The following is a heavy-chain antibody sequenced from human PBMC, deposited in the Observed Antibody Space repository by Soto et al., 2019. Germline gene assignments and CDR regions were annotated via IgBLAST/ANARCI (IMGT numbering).Heavy chain of an antibody. CDR1: GGSFSGHS. J-gene: IGHJ5*01. D-gene: IGHD3-22*01. CDR2: INHSGRV. V-gene: IGHV4-34*01. Sequence: SETLSLTCAVYGGSFSGHSWTWTRQSPGKGLEWIGDINHSGRVNYSPSLKSRVTISLDTSKNQFSLTLSAVTAADTAMYYCSTRAYDTNGYYRFDPWGQGTLVTVSS. CDR3: STRAYDTNGYYRFDP.